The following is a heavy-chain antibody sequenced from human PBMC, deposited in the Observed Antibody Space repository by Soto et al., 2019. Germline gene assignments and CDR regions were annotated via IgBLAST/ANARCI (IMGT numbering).Heavy chain of an antibody. CDR3: AGGWYSIDY. D-gene: IGHD6-19*01. V-gene: IGHV3-30*03. CDR1: GFTFSSYG. CDR2: ISYDGSNK. Sequence: GGSLRLSCAASGFTFSSYGMHWVRQAPGKGLEWVAVISYDGSNKYYADSVKGRFTISRDNSKNTLYLQMNSLRAEDTAVYYCAGGWYSIDYWGQGTLVTVSS. J-gene: IGHJ4*02.